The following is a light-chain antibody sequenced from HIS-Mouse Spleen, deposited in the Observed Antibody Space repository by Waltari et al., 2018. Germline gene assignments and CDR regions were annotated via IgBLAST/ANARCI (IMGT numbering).Light chain of an antibody. Sequence: QSVLTPPPSVSGAPGQRVTISCTGSSSNIGAGSDVHWYQQPPGTAPKLLIYGNSNRPSGVPDRFSGSKSGTSASLAITGLQAEDEADYYCQSYDSSLSGYVFGTGTKVTVL. V-gene: IGLV1-40*01. CDR1: SSNIGAGSD. CDR2: GNS. CDR3: QSYDSSLSGYV. J-gene: IGLJ1*01.